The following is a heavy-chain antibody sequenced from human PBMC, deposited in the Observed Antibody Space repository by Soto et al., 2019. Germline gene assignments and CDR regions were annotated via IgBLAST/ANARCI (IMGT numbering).Heavy chain of an antibody. CDR3: ARAAIASGSGYFFF. CDR1: GFTFSDYY. J-gene: IGHJ4*02. CDR2: ISSTSRHT. D-gene: IGHD2-15*01. Sequence: QVHLVESGGGLVKPGGSLRLSCAASGFTFSDYYVTWIRQAPGKGLEWLSYISSTSRHTDYANSVKGRFTISRDSANNSLYPQMTSLRVDDTAVYVCARAAIASGSGYFFFWGQGALVTVSS. V-gene: IGHV3-11*06.